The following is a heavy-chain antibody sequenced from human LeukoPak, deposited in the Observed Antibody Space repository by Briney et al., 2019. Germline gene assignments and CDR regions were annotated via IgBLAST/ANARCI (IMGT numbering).Heavy chain of an antibody. J-gene: IGHJ3*02. D-gene: IGHD2-21*02. CDR2: FDGNADGT. CDR1: GFTFSRFG. CDR3: VLTVVNAFDI. Sequence: GGFLRLSCVTSGFTFSRFGMTWVRQPPGKGLEWVASFDGNADGTYYADSVKGRCTISRDYSKNTLYLQMNSLRAEDTAVYYCVLTVVNAFDIWGQGTLVTVSS. V-gene: IGHV3-23*01.